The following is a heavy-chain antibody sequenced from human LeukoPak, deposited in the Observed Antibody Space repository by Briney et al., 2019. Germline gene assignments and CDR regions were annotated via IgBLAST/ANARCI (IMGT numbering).Heavy chain of an antibody. J-gene: IGHJ4*02. V-gene: IGHV1-2*02. CDR2: INPNSGGT. D-gene: IGHD4-17*01. CDR3: ARGPTLDSGDSLFDY. Sequence: ASVKVSCKASGYTFTGYYMHWVRQAPGQGLEWMGWINPNSGGTNYAQKFQGRVTMTRDTSISTAYMELSRLRSDDTAVYYWARGPTLDSGDSLFDYWGQGTLVTVSS. CDR1: GYTFTGYY.